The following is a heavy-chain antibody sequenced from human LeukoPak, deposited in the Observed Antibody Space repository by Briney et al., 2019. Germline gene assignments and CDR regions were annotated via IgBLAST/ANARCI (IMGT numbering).Heavy chain of an antibody. D-gene: IGHD3-16*01. J-gene: IGHJ5*02. V-gene: IGHV3-21*01. CDR3: ARGLGPHWFDP. CDR1: GFTFSSYS. Sequence: GGSLRLSCAASGFTFSSYSMNWVRQAPGKGLEWVSSISSSSSYIYYADSVKGRFTISRGNAKNSLYLQMNSLRAEDTAVYYCARGLGPHWFDPWGQGTLVTVSS. CDR2: ISSSSSYI.